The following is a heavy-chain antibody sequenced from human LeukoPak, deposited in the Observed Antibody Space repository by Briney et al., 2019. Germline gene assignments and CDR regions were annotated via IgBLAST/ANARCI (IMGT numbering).Heavy chain of an antibody. CDR2: INPHSGGT. Sequence: WASVKVSCKASGFSFTDYYMHWVRQAPGQGLEWMGYINPHSGGTSSPQKFQGRVTMTTDTSISAAYMELSSLISDDTAMYYCVREGNELLSKNFDYWGQGTLVTVSS. CDR3: VREGNELLSKNFDY. D-gene: IGHD2-21*02. V-gene: IGHV1-2*02. CDR1: GFSFTDYY. J-gene: IGHJ4*02.